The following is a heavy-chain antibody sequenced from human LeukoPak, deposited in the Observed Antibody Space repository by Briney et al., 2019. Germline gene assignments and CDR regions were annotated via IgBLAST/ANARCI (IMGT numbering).Heavy chain of an antibody. CDR2: IYYSGST. V-gene: IGHV4-59*08. Sequence: SETLSLTCTVSGGSLSSYYWSWIRQPPGKGLEWIGYIYYSGSTNYNPSLKSRVTISVDASKNQFSLKLSSVTAADTAVYYCARPAAGYQLLVDYWGQGTLVTVSS. J-gene: IGHJ4*02. D-gene: IGHD2-2*01. CDR3: ARPAAGYQLLVDY. CDR1: GGSLSSYY.